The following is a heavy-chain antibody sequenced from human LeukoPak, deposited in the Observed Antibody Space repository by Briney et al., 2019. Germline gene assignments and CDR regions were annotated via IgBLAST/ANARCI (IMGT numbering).Heavy chain of an antibody. V-gene: IGHV4-31*03. CDR1: GGSISSGGYY. CDR2: IYYSGST. CDR3: ARVDGYIPHFDY. D-gene: IGHD5-24*01. Sequence: SETLSLTCTVSGGSISSGGYYWSWIRQHPGTGLEWIGYIYYSGSTYYNPSLKSRVTISVDTSKNQFSLKLSSVTAADTAVYYCARVDGYIPHFDYWGQGTLVTVSS. J-gene: IGHJ4*02.